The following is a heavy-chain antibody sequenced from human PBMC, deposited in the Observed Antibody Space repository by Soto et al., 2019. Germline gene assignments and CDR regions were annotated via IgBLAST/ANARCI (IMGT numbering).Heavy chain of an antibody. CDR1: GGYISSSNW. J-gene: IGHJ6*02. V-gene: IGHV4-4*02. Sequence: PSETLSLTCAVSGGYISSSNWWSWVRKTPGKGLEWIGEIYHSGSTNYNPSLKSRVTISVDKSKNQFSLKLSSVTAADTAVYYCSSSWYVGAYYYYGMDVWGQGTTVTVSS. CDR3: SSSWYVGAYYYYGMDV. D-gene: IGHD6-13*01. CDR2: IYHSGST.